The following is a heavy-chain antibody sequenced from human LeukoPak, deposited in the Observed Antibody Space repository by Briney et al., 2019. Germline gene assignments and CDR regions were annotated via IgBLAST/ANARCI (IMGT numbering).Heavy chain of an antibody. V-gene: IGHV3-30-3*01. CDR3: AMNSYDSSGYYYHY. J-gene: IGHJ4*02. D-gene: IGHD3-22*01. Sequence: GGSLRLSCAASGFTFSSYAMHWVRQAPGKGLEWVAVISYDGSNKYYADSVKGRFTISRDNSKNTPYLQMNSLRAEDTAVYYCAMNSYDSSGYYYHYWGQGTLVTVSS. CDR2: ISYDGSNK. CDR1: GFTFSSYA.